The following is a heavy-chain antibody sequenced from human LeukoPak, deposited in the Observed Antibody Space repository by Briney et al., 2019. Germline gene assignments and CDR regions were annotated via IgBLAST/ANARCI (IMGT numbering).Heavy chain of an antibody. CDR3: ARLRPHCGGDCFTYYFDY. J-gene: IGHJ4*02. Sequence: SETLSLTCAVYGGSFSGYYWSWIRQPPGKGLEWIGSIYYSGSTYYNPSLKSRVTISVDTSKNQFSLKLSSVTAADTAVYYCARLRPHCGGDCFTYYFDYWGQGTLVTVSS. CDR1: GGSFSGYY. V-gene: IGHV4-34*01. D-gene: IGHD2-21*01. CDR2: IYYSGST.